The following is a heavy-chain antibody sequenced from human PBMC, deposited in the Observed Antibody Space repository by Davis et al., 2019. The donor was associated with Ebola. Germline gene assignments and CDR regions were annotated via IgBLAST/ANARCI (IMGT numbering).Heavy chain of an antibody. Sequence: GESLKISCAASGFPFSSYTMNWVRQAPGKGLEWVSSISSDGSYIFYADSAKGRFSISRDNAKNSLDLQMNSLKAEDTAVYFCATSESFFDYAAYFHYWGQGTLLTVSS. V-gene: IGHV3-21*01. CDR2: ISSDGSYI. CDR3: ATSESFFDYAAYFHY. D-gene: IGHD3-16*01. CDR1: GFPFSSYT. J-gene: IGHJ4*02.